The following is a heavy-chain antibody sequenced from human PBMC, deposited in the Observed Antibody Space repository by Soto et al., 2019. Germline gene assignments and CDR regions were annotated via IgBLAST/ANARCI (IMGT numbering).Heavy chain of an antibody. CDR2: ISGSGGST. CDR3: AKDPLESNYLLSSYWFDP. D-gene: IGHD4-4*01. CDR1: GFTFRSYA. J-gene: IGHJ5*02. V-gene: IGHV3-23*01. Sequence: EVQLLESGGGLVQPGGSLRLSCEASGFTFRSYAMSWVRQAPGKGLKWVSAISGSGGSTYYADSVKGRFTISRDNSKNTLYLQMNSLRAEDTAVYYCAKDPLESNYLLSSYWFDPWGQGTLVTVSS.